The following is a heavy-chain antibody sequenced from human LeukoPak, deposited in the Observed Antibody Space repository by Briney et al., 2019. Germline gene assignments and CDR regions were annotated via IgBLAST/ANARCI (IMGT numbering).Heavy chain of an antibody. CDR2: IYHSGST. CDR3: ARSWYGGSYYFDY. V-gene: IGHV4-4*02. Sequence: SGTLSLTCAVSGGSISSSNWWSWVRQPPGKGLEWIGEIYHSGSTNYNPSLKSRVTISVDKSKNQFSLKLSSVTAPDTAVYYCARSWYGGSYYFDYWGQGTLVTVSS. D-gene: IGHD6-13*01. J-gene: IGHJ4*02. CDR1: GGSISSSNW.